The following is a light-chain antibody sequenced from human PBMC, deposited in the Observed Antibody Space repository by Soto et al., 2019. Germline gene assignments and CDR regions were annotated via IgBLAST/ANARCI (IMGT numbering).Light chain of an antibody. CDR2: AAS. CDR3: QKYTNDPFT. V-gene: IGKV1-27*01. CDR1: QGISNY. Sequence: DIQMTQSPSSLSASVGDRVTITCRANQGISNYLAWYQQKPGKVPKLLIYAASALQPGVPSRFSGRGSGTDFTLTITSLQPEDVATYYCQKYTNDPFTFGPGTKVEIK. J-gene: IGKJ3*01.